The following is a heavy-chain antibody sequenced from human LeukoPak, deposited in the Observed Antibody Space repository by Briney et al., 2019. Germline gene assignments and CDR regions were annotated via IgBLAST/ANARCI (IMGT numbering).Heavy chain of an antibody. V-gene: IGHV3-23*01. CDR1: GFTFSSYA. CDR2: ISGSGGST. Sequence: TGGSLRLSCAPSGFTFSSYAMSWVRQAPEKGLEWVSSISGSGGSTYYADSVKGRFTISRDNSKNTLYLQMNSLRAEDTAVYYCAKRGDFWSGSLWYFDYWGQGTLVTVSS. CDR3: AKRGDFWSGSLWYFDY. J-gene: IGHJ4*02. D-gene: IGHD3-3*01.